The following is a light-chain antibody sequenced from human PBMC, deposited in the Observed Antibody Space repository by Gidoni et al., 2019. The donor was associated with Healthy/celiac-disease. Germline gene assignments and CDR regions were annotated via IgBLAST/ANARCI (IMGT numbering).Light chain of an antibody. V-gene: IGLV1-40*01. CDR2: GNS. J-gene: IGLJ3*02. CDR3: RSYDSSLSGWV. CDR1: SSNIGAGYD. Sequence: QSVLTQPPSVSGAPGPRVTISCTGISSNIGAGYDVHWYQQHPGTAPKLLIYGNSNRPSGVPDRFSGSKSGTSASLAITGLQAEDEADYYCRSYDSSLSGWVFGGGTKLTVL.